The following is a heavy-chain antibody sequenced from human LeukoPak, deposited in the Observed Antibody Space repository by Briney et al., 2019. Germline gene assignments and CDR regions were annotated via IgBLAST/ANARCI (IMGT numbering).Heavy chain of an antibody. D-gene: IGHD1-26*01. CDR2: INAGNGNT. CDR1: GYTFTTYP. Sequence: ASVKVSCKSSGYTFTTYPMHWVRQAPGHRREWMGWINAGNGNTKYSQEFQGRVTITRDTSATTAYMELSSLRSEDMAVYYCARGYSGSYRFDYWGQGTLVTVSS. J-gene: IGHJ4*02. CDR3: ARGYSGSYRFDY. V-gene: IGHV1-3*03.